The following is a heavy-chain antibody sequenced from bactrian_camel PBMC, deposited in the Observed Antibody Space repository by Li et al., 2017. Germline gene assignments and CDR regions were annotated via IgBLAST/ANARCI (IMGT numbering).Heavy chain of an antibody. CDR2: INSYDSST. CDR3: AARKTYGGSQPYDY. V-gene: IGHV3S40*01. CDR1: GFTFSSYA. J-gene: IGHJ4*01. D-gene: IGHD6*01. Sequence: VQLVESGGGLVQPGGSLRLSCAASGFTFSSYAMNWVRQAPGKGLEWVSLINSYDSSTYYRDSVKGRFTISRDNTKSTVYLQLNSLKPEDTAMYYCAARKTYGGSQPYDYWSQGTQVTVS.